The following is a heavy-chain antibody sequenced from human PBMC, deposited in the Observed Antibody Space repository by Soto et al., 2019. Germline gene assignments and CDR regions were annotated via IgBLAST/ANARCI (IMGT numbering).Heavy chain of an antibody. V-gene: IGHV3-15*07. CDR3: TTEEVLVRGSYFDY. Sequence: GGSLRLSCAASGFTFSNAWMNWVRQAPGKGLEWVGRIKSKTDGGTTDYAAPVKGRFTISRDDSKNTLYLQMNSLKTEDTAVYYCTTEEVLVRGSYFDYWGQGTLVTVSS. CDR1: GFTFSNAW. J-gene: IGHJ4*02. D-gene: IGHD6-13*01. CDR2: IKSKTDGGTT.